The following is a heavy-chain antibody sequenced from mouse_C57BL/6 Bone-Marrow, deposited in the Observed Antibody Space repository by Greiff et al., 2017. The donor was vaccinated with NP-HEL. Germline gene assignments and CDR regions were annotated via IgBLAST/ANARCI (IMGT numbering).Heavy chain of an antibody. CDR3: ARGRISNYGYFDY. V-gene: IGHV1-26*01. J-gene: IGHJ2*01. D-gene: IGHD2-5*01. Sequence: VQLQQSGPELVKPGASVKISCKASGYTFTDYYMNWVKQSHGKSLEWIGDINPNNGGTSYNQKFKGKATLTVDKSSSTAYMELRSLTSEDSAVYYCARGRISNYGYFDYWGQGTTLTVSS. CDR1: GYTFTDYY. CDR2: INPNNGGT.